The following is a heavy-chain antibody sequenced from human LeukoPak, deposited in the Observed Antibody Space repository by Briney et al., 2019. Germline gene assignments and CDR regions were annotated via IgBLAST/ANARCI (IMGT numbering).Heavy chain of an antibody. J-gene: IGHJ4*02. D-gene: IGHD6-6*01. V-gene: IGHV3-7*01. Sequence: GGSLRLSCAASGFTFSSYWMSWVRQAPGKGLEWVANFKQDVSEKYYVDSVKGRFTISRDNAKNTLYLQMNSLRAEDTAVYYCARGLSGYSSSLGYWGQGTLVTVSS. CDR2: FKQDVSEK. CDR3: ARGLSGYSSSLGY. CDR1: GFTFSSYW.